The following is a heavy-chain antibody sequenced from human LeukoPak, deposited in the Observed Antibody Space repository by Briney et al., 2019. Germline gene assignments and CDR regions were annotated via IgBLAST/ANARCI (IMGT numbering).Heavy chain of an antibody. CDR2: IYYSGTT. J-gene: IGHJ4*02. D-gene: IGHD5-18*01. V-gene: IGHV4-59*01. Sequence: PSETLSLTCTVSGGSIGTYYWSWIRQPPGKGLEWIGYIYYSGTTNFNPSLKSRVTIPVDTSKNQFSLKLSSVTAADTAVYYCARRGYSYEFDYWGQGSLVTVSS. CDR1: GGSIGTYY. CDR3: ARRGYSYEFDY.